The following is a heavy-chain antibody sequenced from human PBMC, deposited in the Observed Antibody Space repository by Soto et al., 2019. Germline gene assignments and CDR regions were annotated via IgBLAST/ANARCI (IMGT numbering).Heavy chain of an antibody. Sequence: EVQLVESGGGLVKPGGSLRLSCEASGFTFSNYNMNWVRQAPGKGLEWVSSISSSGFSINYADSVKGRFSISRDNAQNSLPLQMNNLRADDTAVYYCARNESSNFYGMDVWGQGTTVTVSS. D-gene: IGHD6-6*01. CDR1: GFTFSNYN. CDR3: ARNESSNFYGMDV. CDR2: ISSSGFSI. V-gene: IGHV3-21*01. J-gene: IGHJ6*02.